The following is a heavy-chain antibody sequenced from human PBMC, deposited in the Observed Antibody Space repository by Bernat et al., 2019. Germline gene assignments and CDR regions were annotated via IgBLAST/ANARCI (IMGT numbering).Heavy chain of an antibody. CDR2: IKEDGSET. CDR1: GFIFSNAY. J-gene: IGHJ5*02. CDR3: ARFGGGYTA. Sequence: EVQLVESGGGLIQPGGSLRLSCEASGFIFSNAYMGWVRQAPGKGLEWVANIKEDGSETFYVDSVKGRFTISRDNAKNSLYLQMNSLRAEDTAVDYCARFGGGYTAWGQGTLVTVSS. V-gene: IGHV3-7*04. D-gene: IGHD5-12*01.